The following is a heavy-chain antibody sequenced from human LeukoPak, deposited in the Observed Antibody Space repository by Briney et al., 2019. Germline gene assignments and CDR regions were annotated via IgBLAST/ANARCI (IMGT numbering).Heavy chain of an antibody. CDR1: GFTFSSYG. D-gene: IGHD1-26*01. CDR2: ISYDGSNK. CDR3: ANLIVGATQQRFDY. J-gene: IGHJ4*02. V-gene: IGHV3-30*18. Sequence: GGYLRLSCAASGFTFSSYGMHWVRQAPGKGLEWVAVISYDGSNKYYADSVKGRFTISRDNSKNTLYLQMNSLRAEDTAVYYCANLIVGATQQRFDYWGQGTLVTVSS.